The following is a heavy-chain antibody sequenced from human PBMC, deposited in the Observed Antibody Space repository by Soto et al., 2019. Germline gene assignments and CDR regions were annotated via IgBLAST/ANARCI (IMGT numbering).Heavy chain of an antibody. D-gene: IGHD3-10*01. V-gene: IGHV3-21*01. CDR1: GFTFSTYS. CDR3: ARARGAGKDYMEA. J-gene: IGHJ6*03. CDR2: VSYNSGFI. Sequence: GGSLRLSCAASGFTFSTYSMNWARQAPGKGLEWVSSVSYNSGFIAYADSVKGRFTNSRDNAKNSLYLQMNSLRAEDTAVYYCARARGAGKDYMEAWGKGTTVTVSS.